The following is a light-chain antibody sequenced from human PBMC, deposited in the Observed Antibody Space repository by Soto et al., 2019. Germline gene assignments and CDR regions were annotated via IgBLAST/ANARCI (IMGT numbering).Light chain of an antibody. J-gene: IGKJ4*01. V-gene: IGKV4-1*01. CDR1: QSVLYSSNNKNY. Sequence: DIVMTQSPDSLAVSLGERATINCKSSQSVLYSSNNKNYLAWYQQKPGQPPKLLIYWASTRESGVPDRVSGSGSGPDFTLTISSLQAEDVAGYYCQQYYSTLLTFGGGTKVEIK. CDR3: QQYYSTLLT. CDR2: WAS.